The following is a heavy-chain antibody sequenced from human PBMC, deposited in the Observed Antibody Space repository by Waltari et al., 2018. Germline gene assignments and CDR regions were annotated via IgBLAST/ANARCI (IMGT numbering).Heavy chain of an antibody. CDR2: INHSGST. CDR3: ARGRGYDFWSGYYTPMYYFDY. D-gene: IGHD3-3*01. V-gene: IGHV4-34*01. CDR1: GGSFSGYY. Sequence: QVQLQQWGAGLLKPSETLSLTCAVYGGSFSGYYWSWIRQPPGQGLEWIGEINHSGSTNYNPSLKSRVTISVDTSKNQFSLKLSSVTAADTAVYYCARGRGYDFWSGYYTPMYYFDYWGQGTLVTVSS. J-gene: IGHJ4*02.